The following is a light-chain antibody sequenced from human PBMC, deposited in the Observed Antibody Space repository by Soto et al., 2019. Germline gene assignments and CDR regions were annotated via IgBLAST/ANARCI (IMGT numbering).Light chain of an antibody. CDR2: EVN. Sequence: QSVLTQPPSASGSPGQSVAISCTGTSSDVGGYNYVSWYQQHPGKAPKLMIYEVNKRPSWVPDRFSGSKSGNTASLTVSGLQAEDEADYYCSSYAGSSNYVVFGGGTKLTVL. J-gene: IGLJ2*01. CDR3: SSYAGSSNYVV. CDR1: SSDVGGYNY. V-gene: IGLV2-8*01.